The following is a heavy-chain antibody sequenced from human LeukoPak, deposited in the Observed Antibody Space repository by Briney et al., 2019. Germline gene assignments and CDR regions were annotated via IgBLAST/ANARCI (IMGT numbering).Heavy chain of an antibody. J-gene: IGHJ3*02. Sequence: GGSLRLSCAASGFTFSNAWMSWVRQAPGKGLEWVGRIKSKTDGGTTDYAAPVKGRFTISRDDSKNTLYLQMNSLKTEDTAVYYCTTVVVVPAAYDAFDIWGQGKMVTVSS. CDR2: IKSKTDGGTT. CDR1: GFTFSNAW. D-gene: IGHD2-2*01. V-gene: IGHV3-15*01. CDR3: TTVVVVPAAYDAFDI.